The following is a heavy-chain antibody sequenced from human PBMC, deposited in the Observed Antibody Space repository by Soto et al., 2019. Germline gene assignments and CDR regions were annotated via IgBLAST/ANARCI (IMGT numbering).Heavy chain of an antibody. V-gene: IGHV1-69*12. D-gene: IGHD2-21*01. CDR1: GGTFNSFA. CDR2: IIPGFASP. CDR3: ARDRVMRGNSYYYGMDV. Sequence: QVLLVQSGAEVKKPGSSMKVSCKTSGGTFNSFAISWVRLVPGQGLEWMGVIIPGFASPTYAQTLQGRVSITEDESTTTAYMELSSLRSEDTAVYYCARDRVMRGNSYYYGMDVWGQGTTVTVSS. J-gene: IGHJ6*02.